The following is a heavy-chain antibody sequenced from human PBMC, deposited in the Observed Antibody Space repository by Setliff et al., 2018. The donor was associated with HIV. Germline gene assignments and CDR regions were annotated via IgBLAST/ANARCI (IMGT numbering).Heavy chain of an antibody. J-gene: IGHJ5*02. CDR3: ARGWQHVIPFDH. V-gene: IGHV3-11*04. Sequence: GGSLRLSCEASGFTFSDFYMSWIRQAPGKGLEWIAYISGTGNTVYHSASVRGRLSISRDNANRSVSLEMRSLRGDDTAVYFCARGWQHVIPFDHWGQGTLVTVSS. CDR2: ISGTGNTV. CDR1: GFTFSDFY. D-gene: IGHD6-6*01.